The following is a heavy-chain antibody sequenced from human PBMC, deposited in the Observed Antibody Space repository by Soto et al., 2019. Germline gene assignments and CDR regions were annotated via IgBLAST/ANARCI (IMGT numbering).Heavy chain of an antibody. V-gene: IGHV3-30*03. D-gene: IGHD6-6*01. CDR3: ARGTIVARQHLDY. Sequence: QVQLVESGGGVVQPGKSLRLSCAASGFTFSSYAMHWARQAPGKGLEWVTVLSIRGGDDYYAESVRGRFTISRDDSKNTLYLQMDSLRVEDTAVYYCARGTIVARQHLDYWGQGTLVTVSS. J-gene: IGHJ4*02. CDR1: GFTFSSYA. CDR2: LSIRGGDD.